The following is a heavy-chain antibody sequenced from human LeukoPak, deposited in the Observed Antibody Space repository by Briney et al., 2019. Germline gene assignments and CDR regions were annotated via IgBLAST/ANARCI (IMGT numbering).Heavy chain of an antibody. V-gene: IGHV3-53*01. CDR2: IYSGGST. Sequence: PGGSLRLSCAASGFTVSSNYMSWVRQAPGKGLEWVSVIYSGGSTYYADSVKGRFTISRDNSKNTLYLQMNSLRAEDTAVYYCARDYPLWFGERWGQGTLVTVSS. D-gene: IGHD3-10*01. J-gene: IGHJ4*02. CDR1: GFTVSSNY. CDR3: ARDYPLWFGER.